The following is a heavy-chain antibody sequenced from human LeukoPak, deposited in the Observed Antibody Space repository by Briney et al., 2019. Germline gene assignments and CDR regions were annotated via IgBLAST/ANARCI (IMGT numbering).Heavy chain of an antibody. CDR3: ARVHYYDSSGYLDAFDI. V-gene: IGHV1-18*01. D-gene: IGHD3-22*01. Sequence: ASVKVSCKASGYTFTSYGISWVRQAPGQGLEWMGWISAYNGNTNYAQKLQGRVTMTTDTSTSTAYMELRSLRSDDTAVYYCARVHYYDSSGYLDAFDIWGQGTMVTVSS. J-gene: IGHJ3*02. CDR1: GYTFTSYG. CDR2: ISAYNGNT.